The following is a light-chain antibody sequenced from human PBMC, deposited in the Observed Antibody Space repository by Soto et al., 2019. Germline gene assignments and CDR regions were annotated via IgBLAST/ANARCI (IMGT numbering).Light chain of an antibody. CDR3: QQYGSFYT. V-gene: IGKV3-20*01. CDR1: QSVSSSY. CDR2: GAS. J-gene: IGKJ4*01. Sequence: EIVLTQSPGTLSLSPGERATLSCRASQSVSSSYLAWYQQKPGQAPRLLIYGASSRATGIPDRFSGSGSGTDFTITISRLEPEDFAVSYCQQYGSFYTFGGGTKVEIK.